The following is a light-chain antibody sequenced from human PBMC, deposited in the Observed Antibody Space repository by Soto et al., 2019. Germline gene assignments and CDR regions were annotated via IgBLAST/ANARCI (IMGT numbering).Light chain of an antibody. J-gene: IGKJ1*01. CDR3: QQYNTCRWT. CDR2: DAS. Sequence: DTVMTQSPSTLSVSAGDRATVSCRASQSLSNKLAWYQQKPGKAPRLLILDASARVTGIPARFSGSGSETEFTFSISSLQSDDFAVYYCQQYNTCRWTFGEGTKVEIK. CDR1: QSLSNK. V-gene: IGKV3-15*01.